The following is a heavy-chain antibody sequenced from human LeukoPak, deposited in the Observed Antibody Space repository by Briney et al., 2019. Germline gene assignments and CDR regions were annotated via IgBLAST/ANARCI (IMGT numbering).Heavy chain of an antibody. D-gene: IGHD6-13*01. Sequence: PSETLSLTCTVSGGSISSYYWSWIRQPPGKGLEWIGYIYYSGSAIYNPPLKSRVTISVDTSKSQFSLNLSSVTAADTAVYYCARLGYSSSWYVFDYWGQGTLVTVSS. V-gene: IGHV4-59*01. CDR3: ARLGYSSSWYVFDY. CDR2: IYYSGSA. CDR1: GGSISSYY. J-gene: IGHJ4*02.